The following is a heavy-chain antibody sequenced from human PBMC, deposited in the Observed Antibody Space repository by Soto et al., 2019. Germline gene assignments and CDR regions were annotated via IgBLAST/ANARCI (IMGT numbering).Heavy chain of an antibody. V-gene: IGHV4-34*01. J-gene: IGHJ6*01. CDR3: ARAQTFYYGSGSYRGPYGMDV. D-gene: IGHD3-10*01. CDR2: INHSGST. CDR1: GGSLSDYY. Sequence: SETLSLTCAVYGGSLSDYYWSWIRQPPGKGLEWIGEINHSGSTNYNPSLKSRVIISVDPSKNQFSLKLTSVIAADTAVYYCARAQTFYYGSGSYRGPYGMDVWGQGTTVTVSS.